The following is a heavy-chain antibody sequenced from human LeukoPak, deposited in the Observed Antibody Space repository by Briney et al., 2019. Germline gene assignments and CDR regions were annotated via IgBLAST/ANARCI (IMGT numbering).Heavy chain of an antibody. V-gene: IGHV4-39*07. Sequence: SETLSLTCTVSGDSISSSSYYWGWIRQPPGKGLEWIGSIYYSGSTYYNPSLKSRLTISVDTSKNQFSLNLTSVTAADTAVYYCARLIARGARLLPFFDYWGQGTLVTVSS. CDR1: GDSISSSSYY. D-gene: IGHD1-26*01. CDR2: IYYSGST. CDR3: ARLIARGARLLPFFDY. J-gene: IGHJ4*02.